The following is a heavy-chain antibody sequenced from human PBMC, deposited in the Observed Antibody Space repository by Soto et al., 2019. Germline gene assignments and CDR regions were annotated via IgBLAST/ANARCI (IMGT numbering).Heavy chain of an antibody. D-gene: IGHD6-19*01. CDR1: GDSISAYY. Sequence: SETLSLTCTVSGDSISAYYWSWIRQPPGKGLEWIGYIYYSGSTNYNPSLKSRVTISVDTSKNQFSLKLSSVTAADTAVYYCARVGGGSGWYPNYFDYWGQGTLVTVSS. CDR2: IYYSGST. J-gene: IGHJ4*02. CDR3: ARVGGGSGWYPNYFDY. V-gene: IGHV4-59*01.